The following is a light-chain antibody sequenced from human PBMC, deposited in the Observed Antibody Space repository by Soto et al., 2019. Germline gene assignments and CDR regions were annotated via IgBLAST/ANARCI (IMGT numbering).Light chain of an antibody. V-gene: IGKV1-39*01. CDR1: QFINRY. J-gene: IGKJ1*01. CDR3: QQCYNPPWT. Sequence: DIQMTQSPSSLSASVRDSVTITCRASQFINRYVSWYQQKAGKVPKLLIYSASSLQSGVPSRFGGSRSGTNFTLTISSLQPEDSATYYCQQCYNPPWTFGLGTTVEVK. CDR2: SAS.